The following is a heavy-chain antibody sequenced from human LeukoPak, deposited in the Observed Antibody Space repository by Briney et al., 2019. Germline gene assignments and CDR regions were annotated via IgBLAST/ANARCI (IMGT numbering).Heavy chain of an antibody. CDR2: IYASGST. D-gene: IGHD6-6*01. V-gene: IGHV4-4*07. CDR3: AREYSSSSGKNAFDI. J-gene: IGHJ3*02. CDR1: GGSISSYY. Sequence: SETLSLTCNVSGGSISSYYWTWIRQPAGKGLEWIGRIYASGSTNYNPSLKSRVTMSVDTSKNQFSLKLTSVTAADTAVYYCAREYSSSSGKNAFDIWGQGTLVTVSS.